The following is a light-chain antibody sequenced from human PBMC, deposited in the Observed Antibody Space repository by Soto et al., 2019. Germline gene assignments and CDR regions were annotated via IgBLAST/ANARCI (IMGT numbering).Light chain of an antibody. CDR2: AAS. V-gene: IGKV3-20*01. Sequence: EIVLTQSPGTLSLSPGERATLSCRASQNIRSNHLAWYQQRPGQAPRLLIFAASGRPTAIPDRFSGSGSGSDFTLSISRLEPEDFAVYYCQQYGSSALTFGGGTKVEIK. CDR1: QNIRSNH. J-gene: IGKJ4*01. CDR3: QQYGSSALT.